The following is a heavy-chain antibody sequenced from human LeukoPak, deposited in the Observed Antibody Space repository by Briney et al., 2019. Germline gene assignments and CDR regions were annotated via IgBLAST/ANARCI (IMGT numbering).Heavy chain of an antibody. CDR2: INHSGST. CDR3: AKGRYCSGGGCRGFYYFDY. CDR1: GGSFSGYY. Sequence: SETLSLTCAVYGGSFSGYYWSWIRQPPGRGLEWIGEINHSGSTNYNPSLKSRVTISVDTSKNQFSLKLSSVTAADTAVYYCAKGRYCSGGGCRGFYYFDYWGQGTLVTVSS. D-gene: IGHD2-15*01. V-gene: IGHV4-34*01. J-gene: IGHJ4*02.